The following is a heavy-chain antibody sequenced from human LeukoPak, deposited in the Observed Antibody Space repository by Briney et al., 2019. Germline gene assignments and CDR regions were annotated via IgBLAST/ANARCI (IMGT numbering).Heavy chain of an antibody. D-gene: IGHD1-26*01. CDR2: ISSSSSTI. CDR1: GFTFSSYS. CDR3: ARLNVGGSYGY. Sequence: GGSLRLSGAASGFTFSSYSMNWVRQAPGKGLKWVSYISSSSSTIYYADSVKGRFTISRDNAKNPLYLQMSSLRAEDTAVYYCARLNVGGSYGYWGQGTLVTVSS. V-gene: IGHV3-48*04. J-gene: IGHJ4*02.